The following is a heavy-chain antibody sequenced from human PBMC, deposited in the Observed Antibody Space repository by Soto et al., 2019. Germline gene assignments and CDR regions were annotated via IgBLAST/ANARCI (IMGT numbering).Heavy chain of an antibody. Sequence: GPSVKVSCKASGYTFTCYYMHWVRQAPGQGLEWMGWINPNSGGTNYAQKFQGWVTMTRDTSISTAYMELSRLRSDDTAVYYCARVGHCPIRCSSSCQLDYWGQGTLVTVSS. D-gene: IGHD6-13*01. V-gene: IGHV1-2*04. CDR2: INPNSGGT. CDR3: ARVGHCPIRCSSSCQLDY. CDR1: GYTFTCYY. J-gene: IGHJ4*02.